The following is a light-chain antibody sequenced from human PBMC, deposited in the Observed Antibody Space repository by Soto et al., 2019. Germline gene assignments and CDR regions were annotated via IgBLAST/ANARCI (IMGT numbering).Light chain of an antibody. CDR1: QSVSDNY. Sequence: EIVLRQSPATLSLSPGERATLCCRASQSVSDNYLAWYQQRPGQAPRLLLYGASSRATGISDRFSGSGSGTDFTLTINRLEPEDVAVYYCQQYGSSRTFGRGTRLEI. CDR3: QQYGSSRT. J-gene: IGKJ5*01. CDR2: GAS. V-gene: IGKV3-20*01.